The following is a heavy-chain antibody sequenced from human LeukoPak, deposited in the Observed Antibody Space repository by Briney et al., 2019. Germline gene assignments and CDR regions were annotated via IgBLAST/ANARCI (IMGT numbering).Heavy chain of an antibody. D-gene: IGHD1-26*01. J-gene: IGHJ4*02. CDR2: INPNSGGT. V-gene: IGHV1-2*02. CDR1: GYTFNVYF. Sequence: ASVKVSCKASGYTFNVYFMQWVRQGPGPGLEWMGWINPNSGGTNYAQKFQGRVTMTLDTSNSAAYMELTSLTPDDTAIYYCASGRGSGSLRWGQGTLVTVSS. CDR3: ASGRGSGSLR.